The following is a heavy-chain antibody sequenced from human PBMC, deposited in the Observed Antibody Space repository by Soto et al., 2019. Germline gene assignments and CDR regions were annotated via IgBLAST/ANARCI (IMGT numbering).Heavy chain of an antibody. D-gene: IGHD5-12*01. CDR1: GDTFSSYA. V-gene: IGHV1-18*01. CDR3: ARGLVASRNYYYYGMDV. Sequence: ASVKVSCKASGDTFSSYAISWVRQAPGQGLEWMGWISAYNGNTNYAQKLQGRVTMTTDTSTSTAYMELRSLRSDDTAVYYCARGLVASRNYYYYGMDVWGQGTTVTVSS. J-gene: IGHJ6*02. CDR2: ISAYNGNT.